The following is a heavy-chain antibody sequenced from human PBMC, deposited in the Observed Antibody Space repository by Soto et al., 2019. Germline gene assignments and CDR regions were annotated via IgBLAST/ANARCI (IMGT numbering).Heavy chain of an antibody. CDR3: ARDKTTVTLYYFDY. J-gene: IGHJ4*02. V-gene: IGHV1-3*01. Sequence: ASVKVSCKASGYAFTSYSMHWVRQAPGQRLEWMGWINAGNGNTKYSQKFQGRVTITRDTSASTAYMELSSLRSEDTAVYYCARDKTTVTLYYFDYWGQGTLVTVSS. CDR1: GYAFTSYS. CDR2: INAGNGNT. D-gene: IGHD4-17*01.